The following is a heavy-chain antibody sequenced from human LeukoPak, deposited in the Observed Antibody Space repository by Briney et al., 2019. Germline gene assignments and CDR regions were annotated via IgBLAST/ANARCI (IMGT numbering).Heavy chain of an antibody. CDR1: GFTFSSYA. CDR2: ISYDGSNK. J-gene: IGHJ4*02. Sequence: PAGGSLRLSCAASGFTFSSYAMHWVRQAPGKGLEWVAVISYDGSNKYYADSVKGRFTISRDNSKNTLYLQMNSLRAEDTAVYYCARGSRIVAPTRSFDYWGQGTLVTVSS. CDR3: ARGSRIVAPTRSFDY. D-gene: IGHD5-12*01. V-gene: IGHV3-30*04.